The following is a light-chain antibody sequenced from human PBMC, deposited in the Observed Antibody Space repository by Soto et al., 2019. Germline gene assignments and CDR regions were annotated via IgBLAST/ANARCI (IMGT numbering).Light chain of an antibody. V-gene: IGLV2-23*01. CDR1: SSDVGSYNL. Sequence: QSALTQPASVSGSLGQSITISCTGTSSDVGSYNLVSWYQQHPGKAPKLMIYEGSKRPSGVSNRFSGSKSGNTASLTISGLQGEDEADYYCFSYAGSTTYVFGTGTKLTVL. J-gene: IGLJ1*01. CDR3: FSYAGSTTYV. CDR2: EGS.